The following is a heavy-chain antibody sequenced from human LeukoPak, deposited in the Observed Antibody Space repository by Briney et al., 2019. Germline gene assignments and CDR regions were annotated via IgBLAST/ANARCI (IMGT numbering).Heavy chain of an antibody. CDR3: AKGDRGLPSRGVIWFDP. V-gene: IGHV3-23*01. J-gene: IGHJ5*02. CDR1: EFTFSSYA. D-gene: IGHD3-10*01. Sequence: GGSLRLSCAASEFTFSSYAMSWVCQAPGKGLEWVSAISSSCCVSNYSDSVNCRFTISRDNSKNTMYLQMNSLRAEDTAVYYCAKGDRGLPSRGVIWFDPWGQGTLVTVSS. CDR2: ISSSCCVS.